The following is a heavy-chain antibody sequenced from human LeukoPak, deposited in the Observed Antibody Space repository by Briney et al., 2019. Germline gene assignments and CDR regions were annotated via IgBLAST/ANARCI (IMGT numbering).Heavy chain of an antibody. CDR3: AREELENFDY. CDR2: IGSSSSNK. J-gene: IGHJ4*02. CDR1: GFTFSSYS. Sequence: GGPLRLSCAASGFTFSSYSMNWVRQAPGKGLEWVSSIGSSSSNKYYADSVKGRFTISRDNAKNSLYLQMNSLRAEDTAVYYCAREELENFDYWGQGTLVTVSS. V-gene: IGHV3-21*01. D-gene: IGHD1-1*01.